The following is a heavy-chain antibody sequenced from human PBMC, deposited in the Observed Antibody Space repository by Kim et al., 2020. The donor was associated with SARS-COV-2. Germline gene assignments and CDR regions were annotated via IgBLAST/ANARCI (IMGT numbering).Heavy chain of an antibody. CDR2: IWYDGIKK. CDR1: GFPFSSYG. V-gene: IGHV3-33*01. Sequence: GVSLRLSCAASGFPFSSYGMHWVRQAPGKGLEWVAIIWYDGIKKYYEDSVKGRFTISRDNSNNTVHLQMNRLRAEDTAMYYCARESGWYGNYYGMDVWGQGTTVTVSS. J-gene: IGHJ6*02. D-gene: IGHD6-19*01. CDR3: ARESGWYGNYYGMDV.